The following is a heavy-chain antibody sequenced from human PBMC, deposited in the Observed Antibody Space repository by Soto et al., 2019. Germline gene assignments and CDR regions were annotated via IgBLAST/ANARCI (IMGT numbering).Heavy chain of an antibody. CDR2: IDYVGST. CDR1: GDSINSRY. D-gene: IGHD3-10*01. V-gene: IGHV4-59*11. CDR3: VRQRGNYFDF. J-gene: IGHJ4*02. Sequence: SETLSLTGSVSGDSINSRYWSWIRQPPGKGLEWIGYIDYVGSTNYAPSLQSRVTMSVDTSKNQVSLKLRYVTAADTAVYYCVRQRGNYFDFWGQGTLVTVSS.